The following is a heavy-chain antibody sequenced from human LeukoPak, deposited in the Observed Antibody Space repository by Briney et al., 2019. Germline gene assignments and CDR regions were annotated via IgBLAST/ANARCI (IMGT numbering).Heavy chain of an antibody. V-gene: IGHV3-23*01. CDR3: ARDGSSSSYYFDY. D-gene: IGHD6-13*01. CDR1: GFTVNNYG. Sequence: GGSLRLSCAASGFTVNNYGMNWVRQAPGKGLEWVSVISGGGGNTYYADSVKGRFTISRDKSKNTVDLQMNSLRAEDTAIYYCARDGSSSSYYFDYWGQGTLVTVSS. J-gene: IGHJ4*02. CDR2: ISGGGGNT.